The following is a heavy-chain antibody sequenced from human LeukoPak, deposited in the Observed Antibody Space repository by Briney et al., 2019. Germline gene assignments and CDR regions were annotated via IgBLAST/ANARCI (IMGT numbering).Heavy chain of an antibody. V-gene: IGHV1-2*02. CDR2: INPNSGGI. CDR3: AREESGIAAVAVSECWFDP. D-gene: IGHD6-19*01. CDR1: GYTFTSYG. J-gene: IGHJ5*02. Sequence: ASVKVSCKASGYTFTSYGISWVRQAPGQGLEWMGWINPNSGGINYAQKFQGRVTMTRDTSISTAYMELSRLRSDDTAVYYCAREESGIAAVAVSECWFDPWGQGTLVTVSS.